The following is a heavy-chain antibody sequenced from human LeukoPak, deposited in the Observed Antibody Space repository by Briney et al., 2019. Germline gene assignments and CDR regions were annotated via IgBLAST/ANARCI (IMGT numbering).Heavy chain of an antibody. CDR3: ARGSSIGAWWYFDL. CDR2: YAGGST. J-gene: IGHJ2*01. V-gene: IGHV3-66*01. Sequence: GGSLRLSCAASGFTVSRNYMSWVRQAPGKGLEWVSVYAGGSTNYADSVKGRFTIPRDISKNTLYLQMNSLRAEDTAIYFCARGSSIGAWWYFDLWGRGTLVTVSS. CDR1: GFTVSRNY.